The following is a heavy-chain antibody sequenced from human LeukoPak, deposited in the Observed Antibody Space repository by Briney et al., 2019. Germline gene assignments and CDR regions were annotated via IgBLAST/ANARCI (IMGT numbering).Heavy chain of an antibody. CDR3: VRDDYCRSIRCRRPPAN. J-gene: IGHJ4*02. CDR1: GFTFGSYD. D-gene: IGHD2-2*01. CDR2: IYRVGST. V-gene: IGHV3-53*01. Sequence: PGGSLRLSCAASGFTFGSYDMSGGRQSPGKGRGWVSVIYRVGSTSYADCVKGRCTISRDNPQSPLYLQMTSLRAEDTAVYYCVRDDYCRSIRCRRPPANWGQGPLVPVSS.